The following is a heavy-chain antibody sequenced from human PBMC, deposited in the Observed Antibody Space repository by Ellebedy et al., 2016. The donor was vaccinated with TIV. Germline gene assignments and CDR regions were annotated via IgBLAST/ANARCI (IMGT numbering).Heavy chain of an antibody. J-gene: IGHJ3*02. D-gene: IGHD2-15*01. Sequence: GGSLRLSCAASGFTFSSYAMHWVRQAPGKGLEWVAVISYDGSNTYYADSVKGRFTISRDNSKNTLYLQMNSLRAEDTAVYYCAKWCSGEICNNGFEIWGQGTKVTVSS. CDR3: AKWCSGEICNNGFEI. CDR1: GFTFSSYA. CDR2: ISYDGSNT. V-gene: IGHV3-30-3*02.